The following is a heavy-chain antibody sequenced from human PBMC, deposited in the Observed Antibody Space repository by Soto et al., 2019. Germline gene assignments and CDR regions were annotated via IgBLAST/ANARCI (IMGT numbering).Heavy chain of an antibody. J-gene: IGHJ6*02. CDR2: IIPIFGTA. CDR1: GGTFSSYA. V-gene: IGHV1-69*06. Sequence: QVQLVQSGAEVKKPGSSVKVSCKASGGTFSSYAISWVRQAPGQGLEWMGGIIPIFGTANYEQKFQGRVTITADKSTSTAYMELSSLRSEDTAVYYCARAYCGGDCYSYYYYYGMDVWGRGTTVTVSS. CDR3: ARAYCGGDCYSYYYYYGMDV. D-gene: IGHD2-21*02.